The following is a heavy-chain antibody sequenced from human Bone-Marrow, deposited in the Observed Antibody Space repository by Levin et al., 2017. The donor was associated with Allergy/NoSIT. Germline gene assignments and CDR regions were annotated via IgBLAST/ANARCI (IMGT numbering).Heavy chain of an antibody. Sequence: GESLKISCKASGYTFTSYGISWVRQAPGQGLEWMGWISAYNGNTNYAQKLQGRVTMTTDTSTSTAYMELRSLRSDDTAVYYCARVHRGGLGYCSSTSCYSWGVRHNYYYYYMDVWGKGTTVTVSS. CDR2: ISAYNGNT. J-gene: IGHJ6*03. V-gene: IGHV1-18*01. D-gene: IGHD2-2*01. CDR3: ARVHRGGLGYCSSTSCYSWGVRHNYYYYYMDV. CDR1: GYTFTSYG.